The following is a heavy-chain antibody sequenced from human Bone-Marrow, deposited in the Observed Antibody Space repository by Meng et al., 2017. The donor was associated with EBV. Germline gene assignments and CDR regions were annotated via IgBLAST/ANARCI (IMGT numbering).Heavy chain of an antibody. CDR2: VHYTGST. V-gene: IGHV4-39*01. CDR1: GASIRSFYY. CDR3: ARPFPSWQSPRLDPFGA. Sequence: QLRLRESGPGQVTPSGTLSLPCTVSGASIRSFYYWGWIRQPPGRGLEWIGSVHYTGSTYYSPSLKSRVTVSVDTSKNQFSLRLTSVTAADTAVYYCARPFPSWQSPRLDPFGAWGQGTLVTVSS. J-gene: IGHJ5*02. D-gene: IGHD6-19*01.